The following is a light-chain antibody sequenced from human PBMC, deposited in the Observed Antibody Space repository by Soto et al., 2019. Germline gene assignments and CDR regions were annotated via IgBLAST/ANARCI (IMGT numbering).Light chain of an antibody. CDR1: SSDVGSYNY. Sequence: QPVLTQPASVSGSPGQSITISCTGTSSDVGSYNYVSWYQQHPGKAPKLMIYEVSNRPSGVSNRFSGSKSGNTASLTISGLQAEDEADYYCSSYTSSSTVWVFGGGTKLTVL. V-gene: IGLV2-14*01. CDR3: SSYTSSSTVWV. J-gene: IGLJ3*02. CDR2: EVS.